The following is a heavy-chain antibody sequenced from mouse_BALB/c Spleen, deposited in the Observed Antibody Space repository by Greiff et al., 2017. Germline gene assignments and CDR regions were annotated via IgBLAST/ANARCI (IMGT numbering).Heavy chain of an antibody. CDR1: GFSLTSYG. J-gene: IGHJ1*01. Sequence: QVQLQQSGPGLVQPSQSLSITCTVSGFSLTSYGVHWVRQSPGKGLEWLGVIWSGGSTDYNAAFISRLSTSKDNSKSQVFFKMTSLQANETAIYYCATDWDFDVWGAGTTVTVSS. CDR2: IWSGGST. CDR3: ATDWDFDV. V-gene: IGHV2-2*02.